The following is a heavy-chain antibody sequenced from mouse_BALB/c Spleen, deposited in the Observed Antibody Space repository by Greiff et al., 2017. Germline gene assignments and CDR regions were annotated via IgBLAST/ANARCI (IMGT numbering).Heavy chain of an antibody. CDR3: TRESGRFDD. Sequence: EVKVVESGGGLVKPGGSLKLSCAASGFTFSSYTMSWVRQTPEKRLEWVATISSGGSYTYYPDSVKGRFTISRDNAKNTLYLQMSSLKSEDTAMYYCTRESGRFDDWGQGTTLTVSS. CDR1: GFTFSSYT. J-gene: IGHJ2*01. V-gene: IGHV5-6-4*01. D-gene: IGHD1-1*02. CDR2: ISSGGSYT.